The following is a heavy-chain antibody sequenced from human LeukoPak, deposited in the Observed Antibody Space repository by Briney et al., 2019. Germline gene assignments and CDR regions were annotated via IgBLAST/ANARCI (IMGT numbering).Heavy chain of an antibody. V-gene: IGHV1-18*01. CDR1: GYTFTSYG. Sequence: GASVKVSCKASGYTFTSYGISWVRQAPGQGLEWMGWIGAYNGNTNYAQKLQGRVTMTTDTSTSTAYMELRSLRSDDTAVYYCARDLGDIVVVPSAFTLPWGQGTLVTVSS. CDR2: IGAYNGNT. J-gene: IGHJ5*02. CDR3: ARDLGDIVVVPSAFTLP. D-gene: IGHD2-2*01.